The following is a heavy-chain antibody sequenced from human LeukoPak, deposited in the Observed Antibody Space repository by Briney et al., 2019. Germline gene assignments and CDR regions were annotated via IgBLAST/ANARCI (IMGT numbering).Heavy chain of an antibody. V-gene: IGHV4-59*01. CDR1: GGSISSYY. Sequence: SETLSLTCTVSGGSISSYYWSWIRQPPGKGLEWIGYIYYSGSTNYNPSLKSRVTISVDTSKNQFSLKLSSVTAADTAVYYCATYDFWSGYLPFDYWGQGTLVTVSS. CDR3: ATYDFWSGYLPFDY. J-gene: IGHJ4*02. D-gene: IGHD3-3*01. CDR2: IYYSGST.